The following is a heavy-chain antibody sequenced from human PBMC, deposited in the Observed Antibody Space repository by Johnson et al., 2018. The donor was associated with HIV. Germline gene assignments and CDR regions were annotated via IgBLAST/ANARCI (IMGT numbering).Heavy chain of an antibody. CDR1: GFTSTNCA. V-gene: IGHV3-30-3*01. Sequence: QVQLVESGGGVVQPGRSLRLSCAASGFTSTNCARHWVRQAPGISYDGSNNYYADCVKGRFTVSRDNSKNTLFLQMNSLRAEDTAVYWCARSWELGETAFDIWGQGTMVTVSS. D-gene: IGHD1-26*01. CDR3: ARSWELGETAFDI. CDR2: ISYDGSNN. J-gene: IGHJ3*02.